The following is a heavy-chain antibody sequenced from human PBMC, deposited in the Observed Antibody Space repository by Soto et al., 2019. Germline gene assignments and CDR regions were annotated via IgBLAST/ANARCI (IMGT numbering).Heavy chain of an antibody. CDR2: IYYSGST. D-gene: IGHD4-17*01. CDR1: GGSISSYY. J-gene: IGHJ4*02. CDR3: ARATVTTEFDY. Sequence: SETLSLTCTVSGGSISSYYWSWIRQPPGKGLEWIGYIYYSGSTNYNPSLKSRVTISVDTSKNQFSLKLSSVTAADTAVYYCARATVTTEFDYWGQGTLVTVSS. V-gene: IGHV4-59*01.